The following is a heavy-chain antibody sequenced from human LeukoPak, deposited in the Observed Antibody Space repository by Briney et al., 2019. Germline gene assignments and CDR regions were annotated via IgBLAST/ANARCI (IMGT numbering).Heavy chain of an antibody. J-gene: IGHJ5*02. CDR1: GFTFSPYE. V-gene: IGHV3-48*03. CDR3: ARDRQEYSYGYSWFDP. D-gene: IGHD5-18*01. CDR2: IRGFDSTI. Sequence: GGSLRLSCAASGFTFSPYEMNWVRQAPGKGLEWISYIRGFDSTIYYADSVKGRFTISRDNAKNSLYLQMNSLRAEDTAVYYCARDRQEYSYGYSWFDPWGQGTLVTVSS.